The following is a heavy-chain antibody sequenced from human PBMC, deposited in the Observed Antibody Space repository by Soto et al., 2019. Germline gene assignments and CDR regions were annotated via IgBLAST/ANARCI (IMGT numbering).Heavy chain of an antibody. Sequence: SETLSLTCTVSGGSITSSSHYWGWIRQPPGKGLECIGNIYYDGNTYYNPSLKSRVTISLDTSKNQFSLKLTSVTVADTALYYRARHGFGATHALVDVWGQGTTVTVSS. D-gene: IGHD3-10*01. CDR3: ARHGFGATHALVDV. J-gene: IGHJ6*02. V-gene: IGHV4-39*01. CDR1: GGSITSSSHY. CDR2: IYYDGNT.